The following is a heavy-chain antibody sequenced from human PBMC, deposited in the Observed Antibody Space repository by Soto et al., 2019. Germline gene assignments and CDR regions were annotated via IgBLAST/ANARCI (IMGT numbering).Heavy chain of an antibody. D-gene: IGHD6-6*01. Sequence: QVQLVQSGAEVKKPGASVKVSCKASGYTFTSYAMHWVRQAPGQRLEWMGWINAGNGNTKYSQKFQGRVTITRDTSASTAYMELSSLRSEDTAVYYCATSSSASFPWFDPWGQGTLVTVSS. J-gene: IGHJ5*02. CDR3: ATSSSASFPWFDP. CDR2: INAGNGNT. V-gene: IGHV1-3*01. CDR1: GYTFTSYA.